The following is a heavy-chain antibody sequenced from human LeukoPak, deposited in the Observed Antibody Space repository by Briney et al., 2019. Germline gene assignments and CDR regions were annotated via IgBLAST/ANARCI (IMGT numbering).Heavy chain of an antibody. J-gene: IGHJ4*02. CDR1: GFTFSSHW. V-gene: IGHV3-30*18. CDR2: ITYDDFYK. Sequence: GGSLRLSCVASGFTFSSHWMHWVRQAPGKGLEWVALITYDDFYKYYGDSVKGRFTISRDNSKNTLYLQMNSLRVEDTAVYYCAKDRISMVRSSDIDNWGQGTLVTVSS. CDR3: AKDRISMVRSSDIDN. D-gene: IGHD3-10*01.